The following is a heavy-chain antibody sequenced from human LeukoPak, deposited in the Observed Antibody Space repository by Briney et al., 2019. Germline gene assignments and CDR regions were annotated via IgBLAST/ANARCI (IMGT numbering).Heavy chain of an antibody. D-gene: IGHD1-26*01. CDR2: ISDSGGST. Sequence: GGSLRLSCAASGFTFSSYATSWVRQAPGKGLEWVSVISDSGGSTYYADSVKGRFTISRDNSKNTLYLQMNSLRAEDTATYYCAKGLRENDYWGQGTLVTVS. J-gene: IGHJ4*02. CDR3: AKGLRENDY. CDR1: GFTFSSYA. V-gene: IGHV3-23*01.